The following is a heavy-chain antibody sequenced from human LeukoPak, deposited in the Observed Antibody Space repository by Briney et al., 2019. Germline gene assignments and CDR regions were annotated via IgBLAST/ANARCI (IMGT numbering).Heavy chain of an antibody. D-gene: IGHD2-2*01. Sequence: ASVKVSCKASGYTFTSYGISWVRQAPGQGLEWMGWISAYSGDTNYAQKFQGRVTITADESTSTAYMELSSLRSEDTAVYYCARAGSSTSYYYYGMDVWGQGTTVTVSS. J-gene: IGHJ6*02. V-gene: IGHV1-18*01. CDR3: ARAGSSTSYYYYGMDV. CDR1: GYTFTSYG. CDR2: ISAYSGDT.